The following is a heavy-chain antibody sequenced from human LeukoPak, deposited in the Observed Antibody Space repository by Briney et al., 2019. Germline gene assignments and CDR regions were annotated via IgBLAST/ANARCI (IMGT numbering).Heavy chain of an antibody. D-gene: IGHD3-10*01. CDR2: INPNSGGT. V-gene: IGHV1-2*02. J-gene: IGHJ4*02. CDR3: AREFYGSGNYYRNSFDY. Sequence: ASVKVSCKASGYTFTGTYIHWVRLAPGQGLEWMGWINPNSGGTKYAQKFQGRVTMTRDTSITTAYMELSRLRSDDMAVYFCAREFYGSGNYYRNSFDYWGQGTLVTVSS. CDR1: GYTFTGTY.